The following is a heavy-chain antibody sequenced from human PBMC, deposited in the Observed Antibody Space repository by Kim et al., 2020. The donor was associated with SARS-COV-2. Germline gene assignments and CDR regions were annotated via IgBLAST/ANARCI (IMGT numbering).Heavy chain of an antibody. CDR2: ISYDGSNK. V-gene: IGHV3-30*03. D-gene: IGHD5-18*01. J-gene: IGHJ4*02. CDR1: GFTFSSYG. Sequence: GGSLRLSCAASGFTFSSYGMHWVRQAPGKGLEWVAVISYDGSNKYYADSVKGRFTISRDNSKNTLYLQMNSLRAEDTAVYYCAPAMSPYWGQGTLVTVSS. CDR3: APAMSPY.